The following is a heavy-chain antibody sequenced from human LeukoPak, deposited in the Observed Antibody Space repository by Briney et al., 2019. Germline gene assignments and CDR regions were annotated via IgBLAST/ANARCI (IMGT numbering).Heavy chain of an antibody. V-gene: IGHV1-24*01. Sequence: ASVKVSCKASGYTFTGYYMHWVRQAPGKGLEWMGGFDPEDGETIYAQKFQGRVTMTEDTSTDTAYMELSSLRSEDTAVYYCATGEYLETVSWGQGTLVTVSS. D-gene: IGHD2/OR15-2a*01. CDR1: GYTFTGYY. CDR2: FDPEDGET. CDR3: ATGEYLETVS. J-gene: IGHJ5*02.